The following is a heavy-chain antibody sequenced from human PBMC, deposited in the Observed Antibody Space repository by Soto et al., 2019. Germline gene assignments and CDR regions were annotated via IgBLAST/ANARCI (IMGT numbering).Heavy chain of an antibody. CDR2: ISGYNGDT. D-gene: IGHD2-8*01. CDR1: GYTFSRYG. V-gene: IGHV1-18*01. J-gene: IGHJ6*02. Sequence: QGQLVQSGGEVKKPGASVKVSCKTSGYTFSRYGISWVRQAPGRGLEWMGWISGYNGDTNYARKFQGRVTMTIDTSXXTAYMELRSLTSDDTAVYYCAKNGQPPYYYYGLDVWGQGTTVTVSS. CDR3: AKNGQPPYYYYGLDV.